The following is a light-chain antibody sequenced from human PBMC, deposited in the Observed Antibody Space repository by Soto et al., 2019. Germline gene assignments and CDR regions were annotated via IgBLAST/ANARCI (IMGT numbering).Light chain of an antibody. CDR3: YSFTTSSTPV. CDR2: EVN. V-gene: IGLV2-14*01. CDR1: SSDVGGYNF. J-gene: IGLJ1*01. Sequence: QSALTQPASVSGSPGQSITISCTGTSSDVGGYNFVSWYQQHPGKAPKVMIFEVNKRPSGVSNRFSGSKSGNTASLTISGLQAEDEADYYCYSFTTSSTPVFGAGTKLTVL.